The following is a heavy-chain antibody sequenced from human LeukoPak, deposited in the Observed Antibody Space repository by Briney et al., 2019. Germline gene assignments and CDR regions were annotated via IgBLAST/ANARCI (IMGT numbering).Heavy chain of an antibody. V-gene: IGHV4-38-2*02. CDR1: GFSISNGYY. D-gene: IGHD3-22*01. J-gene: IGHJ5*02. Sequence: SETLSLTCSVSGFSISNGYYWGWIRQPPGKGLDWIGIIYHSGSTYYNPSLKSRVTISVDTSKNQFSLKLSSVTAADTAVYYCARLSYYDSSGYYRGPNWFDPWGQGTLVTVSS. CDR3: ARLSYYDSSGYYRGPNWFDP. CDR2: IYHSGST.